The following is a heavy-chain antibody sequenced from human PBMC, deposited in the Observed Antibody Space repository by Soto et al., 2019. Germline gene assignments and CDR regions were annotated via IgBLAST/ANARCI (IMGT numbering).Heavy chain of an antibody. CDR3: ASRIMTTVTPGAFDI. Sequence: SVKVSCKASGGTFSSYGISWVRQAPGQGLEWMGRISAINDIANYAQKLQGRVTITADTSTSTAYMELSSLGSEDTAVYYCASRIMTTVTPGAFDIWGQGTMVTVSS. V-gene: IGHV1-69*04. CDR2: ISAINDIA. D-gene: IGHD4-4*01. J-gene: IGHJ3*02. CDR1: GGTFSSYG.